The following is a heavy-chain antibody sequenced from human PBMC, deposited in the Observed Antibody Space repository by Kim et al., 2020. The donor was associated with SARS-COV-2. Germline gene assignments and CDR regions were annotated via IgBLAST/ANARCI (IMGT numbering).Heavy chain of an antibody. CDR2: IWYDGSNK. D-gene: IGHD3-22*01. Sequence: GGSLRLSCAASGFTFSSYGMHWVRQAPGKGLEWVAVIWYDGSNKYYADSVKGRFTISRDNSKNTLYLQMNSLRAEDTAVYYCARDPTYYYDSSGRYGMDVWGQGTTVTVSS. V-gene: IGHV3-33*01. CDR3: ARDPTYYYDSSGRYGMDV. J-gene: IGHJ6*02. CDR1: GFTFSSYG.